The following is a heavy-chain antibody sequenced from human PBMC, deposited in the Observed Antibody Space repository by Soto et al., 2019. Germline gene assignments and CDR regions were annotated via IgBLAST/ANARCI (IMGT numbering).Heavy chain of an antibody. CDR2: MSGSSSTT. D-gene: IGHD1-7*01. CDR3: AKNQERELPRVIDF. J-gene: IGHJ4*02. V-gene: IGHV3-23*01. CDR1: GLTFSNYA. Sequence: GGSLTISCATSGLTFSNYAMSWVRQAPGGGLEWVSSMSGSSSTTYYADSVRGRFTISRDRSKNTLYLQMSSLRAEDTALYYCAKNQERELPRVIDFWGQGTLVTVSS.